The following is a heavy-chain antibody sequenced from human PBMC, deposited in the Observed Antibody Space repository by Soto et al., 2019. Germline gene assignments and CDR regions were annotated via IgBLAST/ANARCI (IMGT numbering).Heavy chain of an antibody. CDR2: ISGSGGST. Sequence: GGSLRLSCAASGFTYSSYAMSWFRQAPGKGLEWVSAISGSGGSTYYADSVKGRFTISRDNSKNTLYLQMNSLRAEDTAVYYCAKRNIEYSSSSRARGNIDHWGQGALVTVSS. J-gene: IGHJ4*02. V-gene: IGHV3-23*01. D-gene: IGHD6-6*01. CDR1: GFTYSSYA. CDR3: AKRNIEYSSSSRARGNIDH.